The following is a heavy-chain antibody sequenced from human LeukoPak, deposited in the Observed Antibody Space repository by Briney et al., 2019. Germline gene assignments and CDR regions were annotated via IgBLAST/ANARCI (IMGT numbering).Heavy chain of an antibody. D-gene: IGHD3-9*01. J-gene: IGHJ4*02. CDR1: GGSFSGYY. CDR3: ARGPSTFDILTGYYYLAY. CDR2: INHSGST. Sequence: PSETLSLTCAVYGGSFSGYYWSWIRQPPGKGLEWIGEINHSGSTNYNPSLKSRVTISVGTSKNQFSLKLSSVTAADTAVYYCARGPSTFDILTGYYYLAYWGQGTLVTVSS. V-gene: IGHV4-34*01.